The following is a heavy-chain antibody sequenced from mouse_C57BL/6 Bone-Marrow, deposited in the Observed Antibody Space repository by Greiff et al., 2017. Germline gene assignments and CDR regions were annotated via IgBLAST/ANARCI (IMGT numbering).Heavy chain of an antibody. Sequence: VQLQQPGAELVKPGASVKLSCKASGYTFTSYWMQWVKQRPGQGLEWIGEIDPSDSYTNYHQKFKGKATLTGDTASSTAYMQLSSLTSEDSAVYYCAREGYGPFDYWGQGTTLTVSS. D-gene: IGHD2-10*02. J-gene: IGHJ2*01. V-gene: IGHV1-50*01. CDR1: GYTFTSYW. CDR2: IDPSDSYT. CDR3: AREGYGPFDY.